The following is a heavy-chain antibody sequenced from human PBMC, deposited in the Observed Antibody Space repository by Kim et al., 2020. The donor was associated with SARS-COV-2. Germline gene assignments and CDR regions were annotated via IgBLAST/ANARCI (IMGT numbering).Heavy chain of an antibody. CDR2: INPNSGGT. CDR3: ARAFAGILYYYGMDV. D-gene: IGHD1-26*01. J-gene: IGHJ6*02. Sequence: ASVKVSCKASGYTFTGYYMHWVRQAPGQGLEWMGWINPNSGGTNYAQKFQGRVTMTRDTSISTAYMELSRLRSDDTAVYYCARAFAGILYYYGMDVWGQGTTVTVSS. CDR1: GYTFTGYY. V-gene: IGHV1-2*02.